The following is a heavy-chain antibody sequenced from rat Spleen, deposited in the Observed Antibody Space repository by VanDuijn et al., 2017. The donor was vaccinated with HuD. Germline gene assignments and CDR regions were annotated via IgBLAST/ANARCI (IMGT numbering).Heavy chain of an antibody. D-gene: IGHD5-1*01. CDR1: GYSITRKY. CDR2: ISYSGST. V-gene: IGHV3-1*01. J-gene: IGHJ2*01. CDR3: ARYRTGIDYFDF. Sequence: EVQLQESGPGLVKPSQSLSLTCSVTGYSITRKYWGWIRKFPENKMEWMGYISYSGSTSYNPSLKSRISITRDTSKNQFFLQLNSVTNEDTATYYCARYRTGIDYFDFWGQGVMVTVSS.